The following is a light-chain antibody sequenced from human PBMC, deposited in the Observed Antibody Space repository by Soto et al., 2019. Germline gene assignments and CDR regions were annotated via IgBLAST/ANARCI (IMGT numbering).Light chain of an antibody. J-gene: IGLJ2*01. CDR2: RNN. Sequence: QSVLTQPPSASGTPGQRVTISCSGSSSNIGSNYVYWYQQLPGTAPKLLIYRNNQRPSGVPDRFSGSKSDTSGSLAISGLRSEDEADYYCAAWDDSLSGVVFGGGTQLTVL. CDR3: AAWDDSLSGVV. CDR1: SSNIGSNY. V-gene: IGLV1-47*01.